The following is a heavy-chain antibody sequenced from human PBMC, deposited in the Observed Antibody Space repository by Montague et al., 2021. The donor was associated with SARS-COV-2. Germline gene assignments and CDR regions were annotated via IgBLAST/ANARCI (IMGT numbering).Heavy chain of an antibody. Sequence: SETLSLTCTVAGDSVSRSYWNWIRQSPGKGLEWIGNIYYYGSVNXNPSLKSRLSISFDTSKNQLSLTLTSVTAADTATYYCARQITMVREPFDSWGQGTLVLVSS. V-gene: IGHV4-59*08. CDR3: ARQITMVREPFDS. CDR2: IYYYGSV. CDR1: GDSVSRSY. D-gene: IGHD3-10*01. J-gene: IGHJ4*02.